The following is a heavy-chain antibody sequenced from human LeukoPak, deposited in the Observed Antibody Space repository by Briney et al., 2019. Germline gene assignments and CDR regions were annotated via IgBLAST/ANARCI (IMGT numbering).Heavy chain of an antibody. J-gene: IGHJ6*03. CDR2: ISSSSSYI. V-gene: IGHV3-21*01. D-gene: IGHD3-10*01. CDR1: GFTFSSHS. Sequence: GGSLRLSCAASGFTFSSHSMNWVRQAPGKGLEWVSSISSSSSYIYYADSVKGRFTISRDNAKNSLFLQMNSLRAEDTAVYYCARGRYTMVRGVIGRDTDYYYYSYMDVWGKGTTVTISS. CDR3: ARGRYTMVRGVIGRDTDYYYYSYMDV.